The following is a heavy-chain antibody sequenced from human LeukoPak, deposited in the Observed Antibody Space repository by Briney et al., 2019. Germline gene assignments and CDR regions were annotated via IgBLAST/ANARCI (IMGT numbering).Heavy chain of an antibody. Sequence: GGSLRLSCAASGFTFNYYYMSWIPQAPGQGLEGVSYISSSGSTIYYAGSVKGRFTISRDTAKNSLYLQMNSLRAEDTAVYYCARDRVRSLAFDIWGQGTMVTVSS. CDR3: ARDRVRSLAFDI. V-gene: IGHV3-11*01. CDR2: ISSSGSTI. J-gene: IGHJ3*02. D-gene: IGHD3-10*01. CDR1: GFTFNYYY.